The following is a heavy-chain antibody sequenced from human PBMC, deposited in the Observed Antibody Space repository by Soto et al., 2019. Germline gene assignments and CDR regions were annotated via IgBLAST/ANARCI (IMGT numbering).Heavy chain of an antibody. D-gene: IGHD4-4*01. V-gene: IGHV1-3*01. CDR1: GYTLSTYA. Sequence: QVQLVQSGAEVKKPGASVKVSCKASGYTLSTYAVHWLRQAPGQRLEWMGRMDAGNDNTKYSQNLQGRVTITTDTSAITAYMDSSSLKSEDTAIYYCAREGSTYSSTVDYWGKGTLVTVSS. J-gene: IGHJ4*02. CDR2: MDAGNDNT. CDR3: AREGSTYSSTVDY.